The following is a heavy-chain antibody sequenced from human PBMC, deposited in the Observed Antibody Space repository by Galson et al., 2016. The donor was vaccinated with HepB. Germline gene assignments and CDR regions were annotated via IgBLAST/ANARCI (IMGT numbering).Heavy chain of an antibody. J-gene: IGHJ4*02. D-gene: IGHD3-16*01. Sequence: SLRLSCAASGFSFSAYWMSWVRQSPGKGLAWVANIKQDGSEKYYVDSVKGRFTISRDDAKNSLYLQMNSLRAEDTAVYYCAREGRGAYSNTIDSWGQGTLVTVSS. CDR3: AREGRGAYSNTIDS. CDR2: IKQDGSEK. CDR1: GFSFSAYW. V-gene: IGHV3-7*01.